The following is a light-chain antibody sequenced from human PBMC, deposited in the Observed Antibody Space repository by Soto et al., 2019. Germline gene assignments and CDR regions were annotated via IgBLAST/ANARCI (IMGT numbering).Light chain of an antibody. CDR2: GAS. Sequence: EIVMTQSPGSLSVSPGEKATLSCRSSQSVSSNLAWYQQKPGQAPRLLIYGASTRATGIPARFSGSGSGTEFTLTITSLQSEDFAVYYCQQYNNWPPITFGQGTRLEI. CDR1: QSVSSN. V-gene: IGKV3-15*01. J-gene: IGKJ5*01. CDR3: QQYNNWPPIT.